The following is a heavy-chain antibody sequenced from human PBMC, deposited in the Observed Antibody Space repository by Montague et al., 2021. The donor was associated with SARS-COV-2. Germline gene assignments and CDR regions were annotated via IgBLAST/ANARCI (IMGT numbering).Heavy chain of an antibody. D-gene: IGHD6-13*01. CDR3: ARVGRGSSWYEVAFDI. J-gene: IGHJ3*02. CDR2: IYNSGST. CDR1: GGSISRYS. V-gene: IGHV4-59*01. Sequence: TLSLTCTVSGGSISRYSWTWIRQPPGKGLEWIGYIYNSGSTNYNPPLTSRVTISVDTSKNQFSLKLSSVAAADTAVYYCARVGRGSSWYEVAFDIWGQGTMVTVSS.